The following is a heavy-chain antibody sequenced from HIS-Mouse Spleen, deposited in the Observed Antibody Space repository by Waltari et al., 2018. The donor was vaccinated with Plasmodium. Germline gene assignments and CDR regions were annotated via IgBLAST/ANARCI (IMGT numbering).Heavy chain of an antibody. Sequence: EVQLVESGGGLVQPGGSLRLSCAASGFTFSSYWMSWVRQAQGKGREWVANRKQDGSEKYYVDSVKGRFTISRDNAKNSLYLQMNSLRAEDTAVYYCARGRYSSSWYYFDYWGQGTLVTVSS. CDR1: GFTFSSYW. D-gene: IGHD6-13*01. J-gene: IGHJ4*02. V-gene: IGHV3-7*01. CDR2: RKQDGSEK. CDR3: ARGRYSSSWYYFDY.